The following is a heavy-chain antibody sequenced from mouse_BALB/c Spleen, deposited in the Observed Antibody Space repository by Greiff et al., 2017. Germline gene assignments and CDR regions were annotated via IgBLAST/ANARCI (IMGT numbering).Heavy chain of an antibody. D-gene: IGHD2-1*01. CDR3: ARLCYGYGYLDV. Sequence: QVQLQQPGAELVKPGASVKLSCKASGYTFTSYWMHWVKQRPGQGLEWIGEINPSNGRTNYNEKFKSKATLTVDKSSSTAYMQLSSLTSEDSAVYCGARLCYGYGYLDVWGEGTTVTVSS. CDR2: INPSNGRT. J-gene: IGHJ1*01. V-gene: IGHV1S81*02. CDR1: GYTFTSYW.